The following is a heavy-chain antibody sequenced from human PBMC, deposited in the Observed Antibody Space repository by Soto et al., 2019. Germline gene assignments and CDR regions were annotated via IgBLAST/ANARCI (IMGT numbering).Heavy chain of an antibody. CDR1: GGSISSGGYY. CDR3: ARGLNYDILTGYSNDAFDI. CDR2: IYYSGST. J-gene: IGHJ3*02. V-gene: IGHV4-31*03. Sequence: QVQLQESGPGLVKPSQTLSLTCTVSGGSISSGGYYWSWIRQHPGKGLEWIGYIYYSGSTYYNPSLKRRVTISVDTSKNQFSLKLSSVTAADTAVYYCARGLNYDILTGYSNDAFDIWGQGTMVTVSS. D-gene: IGHD3-9*01.